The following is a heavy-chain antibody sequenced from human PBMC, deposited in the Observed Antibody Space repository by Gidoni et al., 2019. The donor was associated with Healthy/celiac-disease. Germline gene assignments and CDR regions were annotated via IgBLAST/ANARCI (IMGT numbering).Heavy chain of an antibody. D-gene: IGHD6-13*01. V-gene: IGHV2-5*02. J-gene: IGHJ4*02. CDR3: AHSEIDVFYSSSWYNY. Sequence: QITLKESGPTLVKPTQTLTLTCTFSGFSLSTSGVGVGWIRQPPGKALEWLALIYWDDDKRYSPSLKSRLTITKDTSKNQVVLTMTNMDPVDTATYYCAHSEIDVFYSSSWYNYWGQGTLVTVSS. CDR1: GFSLSTSGVG. CDR2: IYWDDDK.